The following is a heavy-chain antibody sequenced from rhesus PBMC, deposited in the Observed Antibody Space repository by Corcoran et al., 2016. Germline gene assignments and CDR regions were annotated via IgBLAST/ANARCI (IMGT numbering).Heavy chain of an antibody. D-gene: IGHD2-27*01. CDR3: ARDPVYCSGIYCSNDAFDC. CDR1: GGSISSNY. J-gene: IGHJ3*01. CDR2: ISGSGGST. Sequence: QVQLQESGPGLVKPSETLSLTCAVSGGSISSNYWSWIRQPPGKGLEWIGRISGSGGSTDYNPSLKSRVTISPATSKNQFSLKLSSMTAADTAVYYCARDPVYCSGIYCSNDAFDCWGQGLRVTVSS. V-gene: IGHV4-173*01.